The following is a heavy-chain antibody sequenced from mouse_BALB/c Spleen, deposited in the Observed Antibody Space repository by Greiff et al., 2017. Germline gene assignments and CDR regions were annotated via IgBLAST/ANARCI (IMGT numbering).Heavy chain of an antibody. CDR3: AGGGYYAFDY. Sequence: DVMLVESGGGLVKPGGSLKLSCAASGFTFSSYAMSWVRQTPEQRLEWVASISSGGSTYYPDSVKGRFTISSDNARNILYLQMSSLRSEDTAMYYCAGGGYYAFDYWGQGTTLTVSS. D-gene: IGHD1-1*01. CDR1: GFTFSSYA. J-gene: IGHJ2*01. CDR2: ISSGGST. V-gene: IGHV5-6-5*01.